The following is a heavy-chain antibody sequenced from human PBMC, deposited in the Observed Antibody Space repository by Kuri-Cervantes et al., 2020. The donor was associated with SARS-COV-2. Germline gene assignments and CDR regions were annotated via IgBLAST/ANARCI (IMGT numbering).Heavy chain of an antibody. J-gene: IGHJ4*02. CDR1: GLTFNIYG. Sequence: GESLKSSCVASGLTFNIYGMHWVRQSPGKGPEWVAVTSFDGSRKYYADSVKGRFTISRDNSQNTLYLHMKSLRSEDTAMYYCAKDRVGVQDFWGQGTLVTVSS. V-gene: IGHV3-30*18. CDR2: TSFDGSRK. D-gene: IGHD2-21*01. CDR3: AKDRVGVQDF.